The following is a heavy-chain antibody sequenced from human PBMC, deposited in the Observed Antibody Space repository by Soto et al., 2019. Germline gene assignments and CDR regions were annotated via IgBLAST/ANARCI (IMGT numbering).Heavy chain of an antibody. CDR1: GYSFTSYW. J-gene: IGHJ6*02. CDR2: IDPSDSYT. CDR3: ARLGDCSGGSCFSRYYYYGMDV. D-gene: IGHD2-15*01. Sequence: GESLKISCQGSGYSFTSYWISWVRQMPGKGLEWMGRIDPSDSYTNYSPSFQGHATISADKSISTAYLQWSSLKASDSAIYYCARLGDCSGGSCFSRYYYYGMDVWGQGTTVTVSS. V-gene: IGHV5-10-1*01.